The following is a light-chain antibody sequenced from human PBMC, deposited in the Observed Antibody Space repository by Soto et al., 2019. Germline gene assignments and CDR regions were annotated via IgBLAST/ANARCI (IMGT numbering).Light chain of an antibody. Sequence: DSPMTQSPSTLPASVGDRVTITCRASQSISSWLAWYQQKPGKAPKLLIYKASLLQSGVPSRFSGSGSGTEFTLTISSLQPEDFATYYCQQYDRYPVTFGGGTKV. CDR2: KAS. CDR3: QQYDRYPVT. V-gene: IGKV1-5*03. J-gene: IGKJ4*01. CDR1: QSISSW.